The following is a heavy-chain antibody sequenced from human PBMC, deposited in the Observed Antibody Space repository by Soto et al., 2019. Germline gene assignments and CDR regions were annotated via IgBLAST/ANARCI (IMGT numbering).Heavy chain of an antibody. V-gene: IGHV5-10-1*01. Sequence: GSLKISCKGSGYSFTSYWISWVRQMPGKGLEWMGRIDPSDSYTNYSPSFQGHVTISADKSISTAYLQWSSLKASDTAMYYCARSAAAGNAYYYYGMDVWGQGTTVTV. CDR3: ARSAAAGNAYYYYGMDV. J-gene: IGHJ6*02. CDR1: GYSFTSYW. D-gene: IGHD6-13*01. CDR2: IDPSDSYT.